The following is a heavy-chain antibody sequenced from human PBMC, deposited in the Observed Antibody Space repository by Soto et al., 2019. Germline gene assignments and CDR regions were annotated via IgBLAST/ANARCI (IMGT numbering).Heavy chain of an antibody. CDR2: SHQSGNT. Sequence: QVQLQESGPGLVKPSGTLSLTCAVSGVSISSHDWWTWVRQPPGKGLEWIGESHQSGNTNYNSSLESRVTISVDTSKTQFSLKLTSVTVADTAVYYCATRDSSRFSWGQGTLVTVSS. J-gene: IGHJ5*02. V-gene: IGHV4-4*02. D-gene: IGHD6-13*01. CDR3: ATRDSSRFS. CDR1: GVSISSHDW.